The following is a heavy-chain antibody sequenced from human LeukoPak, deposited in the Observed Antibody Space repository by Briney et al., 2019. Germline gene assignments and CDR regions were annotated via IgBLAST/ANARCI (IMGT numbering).Heavy chain of an antibody. D-gene: IGHD3-3*01. CDR1: GFTFSSYS. CDR3: ARDVLGRSGEQLDY. CDR2: ISSSSSYI. J-gene: IGHJ4*02. Sequence: GGSLRLSCAASGFTFSSYSMNWVRQAPGKGLEWVSSISSSSSYIYYADSVKGRFTISRDNAKNSLYLQMNSLRAEDTAVYYCARDVLGRSGEQLDYWGQGTLVTVSS. V-gene: IGHV3-21*01.